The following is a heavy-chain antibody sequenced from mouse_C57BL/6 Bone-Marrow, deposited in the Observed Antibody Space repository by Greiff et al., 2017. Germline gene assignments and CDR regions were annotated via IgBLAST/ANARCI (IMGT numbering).Heavy chain of an antibody. CDR1: GFTFSSSA. Sequence: DVKLVESGGGLVKPGGSLKLSCAASGFTFSSSAMSWVRQTPEKRLEWVATISDGGSYTYYPDNVKGRFTISRDNAKNNLYLQMSHLKSEDTAMYYCAREDGAWFAYWGQGTLVTVSA. D-gene: IGHD2-3*01. J-gene: IGHJ3*01. CDR2: ISDGGSYT. CDR3: AREDGAWFAY. V-gene: IGHV5-4*01.